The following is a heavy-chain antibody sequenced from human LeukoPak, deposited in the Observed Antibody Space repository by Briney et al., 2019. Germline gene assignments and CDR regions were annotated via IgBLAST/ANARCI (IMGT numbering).Heavy chain of an antibody. J-gene: IGHJ1*01. CDR3: ANRVKDDRFGVVISTAEYFQH. CDR1: GFTFSSYG. CDR2: IRYDGSNK. D-gene: IGHD3-3*01. V-gene: IGHV3-30*02. Sequence: SGGSLRLSCAASGFTFSSYGMHWVRQAPGKGLEWVAFIRYDGSNKYYADSVKGRFTISRDNSKNTLYLQMNSLRAEDTAVYYCANRVKDDRFGVVISTAEYFQHWGQGTLVTVSS.